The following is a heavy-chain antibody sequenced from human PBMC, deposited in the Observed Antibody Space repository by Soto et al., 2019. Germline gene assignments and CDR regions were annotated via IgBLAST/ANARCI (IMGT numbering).Heavy chain of an antibody. CDR2: INYSGST. Sequence: PSETLSLTCTVPGRSISSGDYYWNWIRQPPGKGLEWIGYINYSGSTYYNPSLKSRGTISVDTSKNQFSLKVRSVTAADTAVYYCARHDGGYDFWNAYPFWGQGTLVTVSS. D-gene: IGHD3-3*01. V-gene: IGHV4-30-4*01. CDR3: ARHDGGYDFWNAYPF. J-gene: IGHJ4*01. CDR1: GRSISSGDYY.